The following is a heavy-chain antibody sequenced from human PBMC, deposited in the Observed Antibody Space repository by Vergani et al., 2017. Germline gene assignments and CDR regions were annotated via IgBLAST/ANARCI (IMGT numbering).Heavy chain of an antibody. CDR1: GFSFTTYA. D-gene: IGHD6-19*01. CDR3: AKGGWDYWFDS. CDR2: INTNGDYT. Sequence: EVQLLESGGDLVQPGGSLRLSCAASGFSFTTYAMSWVRQAPGKGLEWVSTINTNGDYTRYGDSVKGRFTISSDYSKRTLYLQMNSMRAVDTTIYYCAKGGWDYWFDSWGQGTLVIVS. J-gene: IGHJ5*01. V-gene: IGHV3-23*01.